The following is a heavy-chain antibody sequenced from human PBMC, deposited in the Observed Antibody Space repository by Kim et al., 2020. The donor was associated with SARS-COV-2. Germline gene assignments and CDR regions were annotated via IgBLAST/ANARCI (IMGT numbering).Heavy chain of an antibody. D-gene: IGHD1-26*01. CDR2: VGGGGSST. CDR1: GFTFRSYG. J-gene: IGHJ4*02. CDR3: AKGSGIYSMDY. V-gene: IGHV3-23*01. Sequence: GGSLRLSCAASGFTFRSYGMSWVRQAPGKGLEWVSAVGGGGSSTYYADSVKGRFTISRDNSKNTLYLQMNSLRDEDTAVYYCAKGSGIYSMDYWGQGTLVTVSS.